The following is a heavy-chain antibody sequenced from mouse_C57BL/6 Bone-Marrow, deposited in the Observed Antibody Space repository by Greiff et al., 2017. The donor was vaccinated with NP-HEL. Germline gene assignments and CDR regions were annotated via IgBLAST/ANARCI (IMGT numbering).Heavy chain of an antibody. V-gene: IGHV7-1*01. Sequence: EVQRVESGGGLVQSGRSLRLSCATSGFTFSDFYMEWVRQAPGKGLEWIAASRNKANDYTTEYSASVKGRFIVSRDTSQSSLYLQMNALRAEDTAIYYCARDEFAYWGQGTLVTVSA. J-gene: IGHJ3*01. CDR1: GFTFSDFY. CDR3: ARDEFAY. CDR2: SRNKANDYTT.